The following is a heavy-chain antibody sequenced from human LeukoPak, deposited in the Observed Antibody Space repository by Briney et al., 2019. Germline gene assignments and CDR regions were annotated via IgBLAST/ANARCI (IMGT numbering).Heavy chain of an antibody. CDR1: GFTFSNHN. CDR3: ARDKVSVIPALDY. Sequence: PGGSLRLSCEASGFTFSNHNMNWVRQAPGKGLEWVSSINSRSNYIYYADSVKGRFTISRDNAKESLYLQMNGLRAEDTALYFCARDKVSVIPALDYWGQGTLVIVSS. CDR2: INSRSNYI. D-gene: IGHD2/OR15-2a*01. V-gene: IGHV3-21*01. J-gene: IGHJ4*02.